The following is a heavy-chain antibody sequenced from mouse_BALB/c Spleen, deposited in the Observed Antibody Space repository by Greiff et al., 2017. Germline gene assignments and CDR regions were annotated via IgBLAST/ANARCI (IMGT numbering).Heavy chain of an antibody. CDR3: ARREIYDEYFDY. CDR2: ISSGSSTI. CDR1: GFTFSSFG. Sequence: EVKVEESGGGLVQPGGSRKLSCAASGFTFSSFGMHWVRQAPEKGLEWVAYISSGSSTIYYADTVKGRFTISRDNPKNTLFLQMTSLRSEDTAMYYCARREIYDEYFDYWGQGTTLTVSS. D-gene: IGHD2-3*01. J-gene: IGHJ2*01. V-gene: IGHV5-17*02.